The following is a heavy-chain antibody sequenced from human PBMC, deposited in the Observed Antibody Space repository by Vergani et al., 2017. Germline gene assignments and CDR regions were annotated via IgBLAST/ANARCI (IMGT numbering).Heavy chain of an antibody. D-gene: IGHD3-10*01. V-gene: IGHV4-59*01. CDR1: GGSISSYY. CDR2: IYYSGST. J-gene: IGHJ5*02. Sequence: QVQLQQWGAGLLKPSETLSLTCTVSGGSISSYYWSWIRQPPGKGLEWIGYIYYSGSTNYNPSLKSRVTISVDTSKNQFSLKLSSVTAADTAVYYCARDYRFDPWGQGTLVTVSS. CDR3: ARDYRFDP.